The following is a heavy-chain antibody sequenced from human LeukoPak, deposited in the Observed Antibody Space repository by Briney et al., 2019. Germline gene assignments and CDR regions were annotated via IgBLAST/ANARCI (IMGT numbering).Heavy chain of an antibody. D-gene: IGHD6-6*01. Sequence: SETLSLTCAVSGGSISSGHYSWNWIRQPPGTGLEWIGYIYHSGRTYYKPTLKSRVTISVDRSKNQFSLKLNSVTAADTALYYCARSSHAFDIWGQGTMVTVSS. CDR2: IYHSGRT. V-gene: IGHV4-30-2*01. CDR1: GGSISSGHYS. J-gene: IGHJ3*02. CDR3: ARSSHAFDI.